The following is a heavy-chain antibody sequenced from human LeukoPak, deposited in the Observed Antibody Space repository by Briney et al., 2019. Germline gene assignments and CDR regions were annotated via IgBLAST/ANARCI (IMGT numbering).Heavy chain of an antibody. CDR1: GGSFSGYY. CDR2: INHSGST. J-gene: IGHJ4*02. V-gene: IGHV4-34*01. CDR3: ASRSYYGYYFDF. D-gene: IGHD3-10*01. Sequence: SETLSLTCAVYGGSFSGYYWSWIRQPPGKGLEWIGEINHSGSTNYNPSLKSRVTISVDTSKNQFSLKLSSVTAADTAVYYCASRSYYGYYFDFWGQGTLVTVSS.